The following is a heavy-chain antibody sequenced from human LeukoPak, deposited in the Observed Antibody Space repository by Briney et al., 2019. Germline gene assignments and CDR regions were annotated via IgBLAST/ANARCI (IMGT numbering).Heavy chain of an antibody. D-gene: IGHD2-8*01. CDR2: IYTSGST. J-gene: IGHJ2*01. Sequence: SETLSLTCTVPGGSISSYYWSWIRQPAGKGLEWIGRIYTSGSTNYNPSLKSRVTMSVDTSKNQFSLKLSSVTAADTAVYYCAREYCTNGVCYHWYFDLWGRGTLVTVSS. CDR1: GGSISSYY. CDR3: AREYCTNGVCYHWYFDL. V-gene: IGHV4-4*07.